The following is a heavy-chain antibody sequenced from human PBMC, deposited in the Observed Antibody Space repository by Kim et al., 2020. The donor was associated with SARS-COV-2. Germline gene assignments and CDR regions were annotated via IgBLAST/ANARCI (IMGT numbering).Heavy chain of an antibody. CDR3: GWEWRAYEH. J-gene: IGHJ4*02. D-gene: IGHD3-22*01. Sequence: GGSLRLSCAGSGFAFSSAWLHWVRQAPGKGLVWVSYIDPHGRNTNYADSVRGRFTISRDNAKNTLYLEMNSLRAEDTAIYYCGWEWRAYEHWGQGTLVTVSS. CDR2: IDPHGRNT. V-gene: IGHV3-74*01. CDR1: GFAFSSAW.